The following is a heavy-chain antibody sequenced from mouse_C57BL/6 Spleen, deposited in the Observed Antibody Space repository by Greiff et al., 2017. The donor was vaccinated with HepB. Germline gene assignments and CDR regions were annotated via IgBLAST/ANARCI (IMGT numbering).Heavy chain of an antibody. Sequence: QVHLQQPGAELVKPGASVKMSCKASGYTFTSYWITWVKQRPGQGLEWIGDIYPGSGSTNYNEKFKSKATLTVDTSSSTAYMQLSSLTSEDSAVYYCARVHYYGSSSYYFDYWGQGTTLTVSS. D-gene: IGHD1-1*01. V-gene: IGHV1-55*01. CDR2: IYPGSGST. J-gene: IGHJ2*01. CDR1: GYTFTSYW. CDR3: ARVHYYGSSSYYFDY.